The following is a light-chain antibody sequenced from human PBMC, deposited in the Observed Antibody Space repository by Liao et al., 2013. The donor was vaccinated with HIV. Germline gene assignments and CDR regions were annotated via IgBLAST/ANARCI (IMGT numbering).Light chain of an antibody. CDR2: YDR. CDR1: ELGEK. J-gene: IGLJ3*02. Sequence: ELTQPPSVSVSPGQTASITCSGIELGEKYASWYQQRPGQAPVLLIYYDRARPSGISERFSGSNSANTATLTISRVEAGDEADYYCQVWGTTIDHWVFGGGTKLTVL. V-gene: IGLV3-21*04. CDR3: QVWGTTIDHWV.